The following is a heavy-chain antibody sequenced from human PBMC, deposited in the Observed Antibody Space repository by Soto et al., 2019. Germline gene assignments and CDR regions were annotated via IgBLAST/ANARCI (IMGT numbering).Heavy chain of an antibody. J-gene: IGHJ6*02. CDR2: INGYNGNT. D-gene: IGHD3-16*01. CDR1: GYTFTSYG. Sequence: QVQLVQSGAEVKKPGASVKVSCKASGYTFTSYGITWVRQAPGQGLEWLGWINGYNGNTNYAQKLQGRVTMTTDTSTSTAYMELRSLRSDDTAVYYCARMGDVPYYYYGMDVWRQGTTVTVSS. V-gene: IGHV1-18*01. CDR3: ARMGDVPYYYYGMDV.